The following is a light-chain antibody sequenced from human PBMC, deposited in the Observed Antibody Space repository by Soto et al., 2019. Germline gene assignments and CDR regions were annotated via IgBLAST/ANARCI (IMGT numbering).Light chain of an antibody. CDR1: QSVSNN. CDR2: GAS. CDR3: QQYNNWPFS. V-gene: IGKV3-15*01. J-gene: IGKJ5*01. Sequence: EVVLTQSPGTLSLSPGERATLSCRASQSVSNNYLAWYQQKPGQAPRLLIYGASTRATGIPARFSGSGSGTEFTLSISGLQSEDFAVYFCQQYNNWPFSFGQGTRLEVK.